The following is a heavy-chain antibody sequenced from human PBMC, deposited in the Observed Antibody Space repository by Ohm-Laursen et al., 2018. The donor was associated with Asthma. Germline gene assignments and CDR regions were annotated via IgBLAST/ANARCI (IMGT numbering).Heavy chain of an antibody. J-gene: IGHJ4*02. V-gene: IGHV3-23*01. CDR1: GFNFGSYA. CDR2: ISSSGGST. D-gene: IGHD2-2*01. Sequence: LSLTCAASGFNFGSYAMTWVRQAPGKGLEWVSGISSSGGSTHYADNVKGRFTISRDNSKNTLYLQMNSLRAEDTAVYYCARDGLYCSSTNCFFDHWGQGTLVTVSS. CDR3: ARDGLYCSSTNCFFDH.